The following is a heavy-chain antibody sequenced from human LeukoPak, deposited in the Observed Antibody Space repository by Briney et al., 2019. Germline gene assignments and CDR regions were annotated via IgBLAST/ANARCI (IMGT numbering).Heavy chain of an antibody. CDR1: GGSFSGYY. D-gene: IGHD3-10*01. Sequence: ASETLSLTCAVYGGSFSGYYWSWIRQPPGKGLEWIGEINHSGSTNYNPSLKSRVTISVDTSKNQFSLKLSSVTAADTAVYYCARGSGLGWRVRWFDPWGQGTLVTVSS. CDR3: ARGSGLGWRVRWFDP. CDR2: INHSGST. V-gene: IGHV4-34*01. J-gene: IGHJ5*02.